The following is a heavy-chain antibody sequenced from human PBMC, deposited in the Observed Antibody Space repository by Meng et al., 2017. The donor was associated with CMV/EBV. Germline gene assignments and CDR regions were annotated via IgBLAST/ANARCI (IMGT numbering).Heavy chain of an antibody. J-gene: IGHJ6*02. Sequence: SSVPVSRQGSVCTFSSHAISGVRQAPGQGREWMGGNIPFLGIANYAQKFQGRVTITADKSTSTAYMELSSLRSEDTAVYYCARIYCSRTRCYRDYYYGMDVWGQGTTVTVSS. V-gene: IGHV1-69*10. CDR3: ARIYCSRTRCYRDYYYGMDV. D-gene: IGHD2-2*01. CDR1: VCTFSSHA. CDR2: NIPFLGIA.